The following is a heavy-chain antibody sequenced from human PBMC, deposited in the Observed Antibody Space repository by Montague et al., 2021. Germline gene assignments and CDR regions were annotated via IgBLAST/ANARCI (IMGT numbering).Heavy chain of an antibody. D-gene: IGHD6-13*01. CDR2: IYYSGNS. CDR1: GASITSNIYY. V-gene: IGHV4-39*07. CDR3: ARVFSCWYVGWFDP. J-gene: IGHJ5*02. Sequence: ETLSLTCTVSGASITSNIYYWGWIRQSPGKGLEWIGSIYYSGNSFYQPSLKSRITMAVDTSKNQFSLKLSSVTAADTAIYYCARVFSCWYVGWFDPWGQGALVTVSS.